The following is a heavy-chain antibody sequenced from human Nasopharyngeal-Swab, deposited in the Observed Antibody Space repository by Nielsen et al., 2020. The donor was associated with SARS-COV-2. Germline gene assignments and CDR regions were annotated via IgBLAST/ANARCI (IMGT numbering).Heavy chain of an antibody. V-gene: IGHV3-21*01. CDR2: ISSSSSYI. CDR1: GSTFSSYS. Sequence: GGSLRLSCAASGSTFSSYSMNWVRQAPGKGLEWVSSISSSSSYIYYADSVKGRFTISRDNAKNSLYLQMNSLRAEDTAVYYCARDATTVTTWFDPWGQGTLVTVSS. CDR3: ARDATTVTTWFDP. D-gene: IGHD4-11*01. J-gene: IGHJ5*02.